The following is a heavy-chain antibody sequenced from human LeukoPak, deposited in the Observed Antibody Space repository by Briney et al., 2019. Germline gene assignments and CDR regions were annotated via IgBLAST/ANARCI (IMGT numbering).Heavy chain of an antibody. D-gene: IGHD1-26*01. CDR3: ARAIVGAKPRLRALHDAFDI. J-gene: IGHJ3*02. CDR1: GGSISSYY. V-gene: IGHV4-4*07. Sequence: PSETLSLTCTVSGGSISSYYWSWIRQPAGKGLEWIGRIYTSGSTNYNPSLKSRVTMSVDTSRNQFSLKLSSVTAADTAVYYCARAIVGAKPRLRALHDAFDIWGQGTMVTVSS. CDR2: IYTSGST.